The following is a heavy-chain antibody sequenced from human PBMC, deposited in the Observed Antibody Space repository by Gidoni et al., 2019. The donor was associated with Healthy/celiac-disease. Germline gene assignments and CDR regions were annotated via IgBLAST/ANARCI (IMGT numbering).Heavy chain of an antibody. D-gene: IGHD6-19*01. V-gene: IGHV3-23*01. J-gene: IGHJ4*02. CDR3: AKWLHSSGSTNFDY. CDR1: GFTFSSYA. Sequence: EVQLLESGGGLVQPGGSLRLSCAASGFTFSSYAMSWVRQAPGKGMEWGSAISGSGGSTYYADSVKGRFTISKDNSKNTLYLQMNSLRAEDTAVYYCAKWLHSSGSTNFDYWGQGTLVTVSS. CDR2: ISGSGGST.